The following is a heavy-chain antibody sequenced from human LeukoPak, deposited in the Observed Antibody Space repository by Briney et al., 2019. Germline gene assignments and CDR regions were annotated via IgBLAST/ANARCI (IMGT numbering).Heavy chain of an antibody. V-gene: IGHV3-23*01. CDR2: ISGSSGRT. CDR1: GFTFSSYA. J-gene: IGHJ4*02. CDR3: AKEPQGGNYDSWTGYYLDY. D-gene: IGHD3-3*01. Sequence: PGGSLRLSCEVSGFTFSSYAMSWVRQAPGKGLEWVSGISGSSGRTYYADSVKGRFTISRDNSKNTVYLQMNSLRVEDTAVYYCAKEPQGGNYDSWTGYYLDYRGQGTLVTVSS.